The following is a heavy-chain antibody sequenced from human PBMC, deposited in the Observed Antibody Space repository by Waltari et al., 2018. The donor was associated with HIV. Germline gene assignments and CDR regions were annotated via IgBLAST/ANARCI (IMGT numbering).Heavy chain of an antibody. J-gene: IGHJ6*02. CDR2: ISGPSDYI. Sequence: EVRLVVSGGGLVKHGGSLRLSCVGSGFSCSSYSMNWVRQAPGKGLEWVSSISGPSDYIYYVDSVKGRFTVSRDNAKNSLYLQMNSLRAEDSAIYYCARDLSYYYGMDVWGPGTTVIVSS. V-gene: IGHV3-21*01. CDR1: GFSCSSYS. CDR3: ARDLSYYYGMDV.